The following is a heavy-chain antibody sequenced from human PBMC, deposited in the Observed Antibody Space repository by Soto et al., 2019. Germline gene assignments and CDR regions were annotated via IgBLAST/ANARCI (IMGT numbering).Heavy chain of an antibody. Sequence: QLLESVGGFVQPGGSLRLSCVASGFSFSNFAMAWVRQAPGEGLEWVSAISGSGDDTFYADSMKGRFTISRDNSKDTLYLQINSLRAEDTAVYYCANPIPKTGTTFGFWGQGTLVTVSS. J-gene: IGHJ4*02. V-gene: IGHV3-23*01. CDR1: GFSFSNFA. CDR2: ISGSGDDT. CDR3: ANPIPKTGTTFGF. D-gene: IGHD1-1*01.